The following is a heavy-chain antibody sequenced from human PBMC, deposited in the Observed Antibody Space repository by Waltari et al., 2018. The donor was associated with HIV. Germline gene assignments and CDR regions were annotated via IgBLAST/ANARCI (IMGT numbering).Heavy chain of an antibody. D-gene: IGHD3-22*01. Sequence: QVQLVQSGAEVKKPGASVKVSCKASGYTFSDYYIHWVRQAPGQGLEWMGWRNPNSGGTRYAEKFQGRVTMTRDTSISTAYMELSRLRFDDTAVYYCARVFRGTVNYFDSRLGHWGQGTLVTVSS. V-gene: IGHV1-2*02. CDR3: ARVFRGTVNYFDSRLGH. CDR1: GYTFSDYY. J-gene: IGHJ5*02. CDR2: RNPNSGGT.